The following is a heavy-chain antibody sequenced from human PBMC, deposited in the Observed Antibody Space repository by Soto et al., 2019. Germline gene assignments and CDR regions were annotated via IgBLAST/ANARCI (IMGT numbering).Heavy chain of an antibody. V-gene: IGHV5-51*01. Sequence: PGESLKISCKGSGYSFTCYRIGWVRQMRGKGLEWMGIIYPGDSDTRYSPSFQGQVTISADKSISTAYLQCSSLKASDTAMYYCARREGSSTREDYWGQGTLVTVSS. D-gene: IGHD1-26*01. CDR2: IYPGDSDT. CDR1: GYSFTCYR. CDR3: ARREGSSTREDY. J-gene: IGHJ4*02.